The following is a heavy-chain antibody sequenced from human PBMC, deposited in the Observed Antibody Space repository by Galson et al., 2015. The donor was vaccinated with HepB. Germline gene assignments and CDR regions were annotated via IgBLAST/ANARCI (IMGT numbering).Heavy chain of an antibody. D-gene: IGHD6-19*01. CDR2: IYSGGST. CDR3: MASGSGWRGHAFDI. J-gene: IGHJ3*02. V-gene: IGHV3-53*01. Sequence: SLRLSCAASGFTFTTYSMNWVRQAPGKGLEWVSVIYSGGSTYYADSVKGRFTISRDNSKNTLYLQMNSLRAEDTAVYYCMASGSGWRGHAFDIWGQGTMVTVSS. CDR1: GFTFTTYS.